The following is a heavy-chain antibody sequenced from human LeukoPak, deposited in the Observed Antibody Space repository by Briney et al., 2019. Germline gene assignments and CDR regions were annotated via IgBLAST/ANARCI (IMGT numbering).Heavy chain of an antibody. D-gene: IGHD3-3*01. Sequence: ASVKVSCKASGYTFTGYYMHWVRQAPGQGLEWMGWINPNSGGTNYAQKFQGRVTMTRDTSISTAYMELSRLRSDDTAVYYCARGPLKSHYDFWSGYHTGPYYFDYWGQGTLVTVSS. J-gene: IGHJ4*02. CDR3: ARGPLKSHYDFWSGYHTGPYYFDY. CDR2: INPNSGGT. V-gene: IGHV1-2*02. CDR1: GYTFTGYY.